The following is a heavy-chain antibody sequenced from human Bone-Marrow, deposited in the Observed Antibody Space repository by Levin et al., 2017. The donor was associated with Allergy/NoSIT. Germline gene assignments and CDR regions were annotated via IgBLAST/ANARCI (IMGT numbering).Heavy chain of an antibody. CDR2: IDWDDDK. D-gene: IGHD3-10*01. CDR1: GFSLTNTGMR. Sequence: TLSLTLTCTFSGFSLTNTGMRLSWVRQSPGKALEWLARIDWDDDKFYSKSLEPRLTISKDTSKNQVVLTMTNLDPVDTATYYCERIDFSGWYFDLWGRGILVTVSA. CDR3: ERIDFSGWYFDL. J-gene: IGHJ2*01. V-gene: IGHV2-70*04.